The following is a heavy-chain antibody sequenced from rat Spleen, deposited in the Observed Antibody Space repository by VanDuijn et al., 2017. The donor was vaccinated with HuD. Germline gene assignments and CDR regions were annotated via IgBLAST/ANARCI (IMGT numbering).Heavy chain of an antibody. Sequence: EVQLVESGGGLVQPGRSLKFSCVASGFTFRDYAMAWVRQAPKKGLEWVATILYDDTNTYYRDSVKGRFVISKDDAKNTGYLQINNLRSEDTAMYYCASELGHNWFAYWGQGVMVTVSS. J-gene: IGHJ2*01. D-gene: IGHD5-1*01. CDR3: ASELGHNWFAY. CDR1: GFTFRDYA. CDR2: ILYDDTNT. V-gene: IGHV5-17*01.